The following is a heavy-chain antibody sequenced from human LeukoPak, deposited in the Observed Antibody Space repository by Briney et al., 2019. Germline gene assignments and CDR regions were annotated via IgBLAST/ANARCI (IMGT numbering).Heavy chain of an antibody. V-gene: IGHV3-7*03. CDR3: ARNNGMDV. CDR2: VNRDGSET. CDR1: EFTFRNYA. J-gene: IGHJ6*02. Sequence: GGSLRLSCAASEFTFRNYAMSWVRQVPGRGPEWVANVNRDGSETYYLDSVKGRFTISKDNAKNSLYLQMNSLRAEDTALYHCARNNGMDVWGQGTTVIVSS.